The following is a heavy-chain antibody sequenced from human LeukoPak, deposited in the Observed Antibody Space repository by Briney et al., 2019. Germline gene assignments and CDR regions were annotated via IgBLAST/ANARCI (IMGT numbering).Heavy chain of an antibody. V-gene: IGHV3-30-3*01. Sequence: GGSLRLSCAASGFTFSDYAMHWVRQAPGKGLEWVAVLSYGGTNKYYADSVKGRFTISRDISKNTMFLQMNSLRAEDTAVYHCARDRSGYANDAFDFWGQGTMVTVSS. CDR1: GFTFSDYA. CDR2: LSYGGTNK. D-gene: IGHD3-3*01. CDR3: ARDRSGYANDAFDF. J-gene: IGHJ3*01.